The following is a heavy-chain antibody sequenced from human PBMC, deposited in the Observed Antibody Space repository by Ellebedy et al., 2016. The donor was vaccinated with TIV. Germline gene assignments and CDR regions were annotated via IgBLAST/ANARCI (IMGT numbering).Heavy chain of an antibody. V-gene: IGHV3-21*01. CDR1: GFTFTNYI. J-gene: IGHJ6*03. CDR3: ARRYMDV. Sequence: GESLKISXDASGFTFTNYIMNWVRQAPGKGLEWVSSINTRSTYMYYADSIKGRFAISRDNAKNSLYLQMNNLRAEDTAVYYCARRYMDVWGKGTTVTVSS. CDR2: INTRSTYM.